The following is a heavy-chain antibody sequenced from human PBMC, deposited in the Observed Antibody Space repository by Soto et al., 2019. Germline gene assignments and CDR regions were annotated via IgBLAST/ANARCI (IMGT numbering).Heavy chain of an antibody. D-gene: IGHD1-1*01. CDR2: ISAYNGNT. CDR1: GYTFTSYG. V-gene: IGHV1-18*01. CDR3: ARGGLERPPPGWFEP. Sequence: ASVKVSCKASGYTFTSYGISWVRQAPGQGLEWMGWISAYNGNTNYAQKLQGRVTMTTDTYTSTAYMELRSLRSDDTAVYYCARGGLERPPPGWFEPWGQGTLVTVS. J-gene: IGHJ5*02.